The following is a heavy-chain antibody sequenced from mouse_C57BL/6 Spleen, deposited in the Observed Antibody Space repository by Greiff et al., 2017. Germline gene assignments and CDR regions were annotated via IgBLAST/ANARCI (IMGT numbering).Heavy chain of an antibody. J-gene: IGHJ4*01. CDR1: GFTFTDYY. CDR3: ARYDYDSYAMDY. V-gene: IGHV7-3*01. D-gene: IGHD1-1*02. Sequence: EVKLMESGGGLVQPGGSLSLSCAASGFTFTDYYMSWVRQPPGKALEWLGFIRNKANGYTTEYSASVKGRFTISRDNSQSILYLQMNALRAEDSATYYCARYDYDSYAMDYWGQGTSVTVSS. CDR2: IRNKANGYTT.